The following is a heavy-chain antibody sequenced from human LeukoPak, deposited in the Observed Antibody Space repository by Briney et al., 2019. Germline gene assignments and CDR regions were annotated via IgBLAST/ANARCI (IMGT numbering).Heavy chain of an antibody. Sequence: PGGSLRLSCAASGFTFSNYNMNWVRQAPGKGLEWVSSISSSSSYIYYADSVKGRFTISRDNAKNSLFLQMSSLRAEDTAVYYCASMLLGGRGWYNYWGQGTLVTVSS. CDR2: ISSSSSYI. V-gene: IGHV3-21*01. D-gene: IGHD6-19*01. CDR1: GFTFSNYN. CDR3: ASMLLGGRGWYNY. J-gene: IGHJ4*02.